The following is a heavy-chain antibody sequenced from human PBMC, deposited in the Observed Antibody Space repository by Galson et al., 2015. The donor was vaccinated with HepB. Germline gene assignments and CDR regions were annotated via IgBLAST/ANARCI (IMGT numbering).Heavy chain of an antibody. Sequence: CAISGDSVSSNSAAWNWIRQSPSRGLEWLGRTYYRSKWYNDYAVSVKSRITINPDTSKNQFSLPLNSVTPEDTAVYYCARDGYDILTGLEAYYFDYWGQGTLVTVSS. J-gene: IGHJ4*02. V-gene: IGHV6-1*01. CDR2: TYYRSKWYN. CDR3: ARDGYDILTGLEAYYFDY. CDR1: GDSVSSNSAA. D-gene: IGHD3-9*01.